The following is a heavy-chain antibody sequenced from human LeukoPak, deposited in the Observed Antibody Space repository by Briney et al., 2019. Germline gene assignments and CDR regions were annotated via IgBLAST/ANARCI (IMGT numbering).Heavy chain of an antibody. CDR3: ARAVFVVVPAPSFDY. J-gene: IGHJ4*02. Sequence: PSETLSLTCTVSGGSISSYYWSWIRQPPGKGLEWLGYIYYSGSTNYNPSLKSRVTISVDRSKNQFSLKLSSVTAADTAVYYCARAVFVVVPAPSFDYWGQGTLVTVSS. CDR2: IYYSGST. CDR1: GGSISSYY. V-gene: IGHV4-59*12. D-gene: IGHD2-2*01.